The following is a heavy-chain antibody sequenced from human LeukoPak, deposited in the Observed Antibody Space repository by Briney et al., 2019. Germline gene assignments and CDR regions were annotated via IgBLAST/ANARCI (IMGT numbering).Heavy chain of an antibody. D-gene: IGHD3-22*01. CDR3: ASPGAGYYYYYYYYYMDV. CDR2: ISSSGSTI. V-gene: IGHV3-48*03. J-gene: IGHJ6*03. CDR1: GFTFSSYE. Sequence: GGSLRLSCAASGFTFSSYEMNWARQAPGKGLEWVSYISSSGSTIYYADSVKGRFTISRDNAKNSLYLQMNSLRAEDTAVYYCASPGAGYYYYYYYYYMDVWGKGTTVTVSS.